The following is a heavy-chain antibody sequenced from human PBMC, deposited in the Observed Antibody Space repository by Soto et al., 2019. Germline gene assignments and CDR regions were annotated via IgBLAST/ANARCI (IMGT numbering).Heavy chain of an antibody. V-gene: IGHV3-7*01. Sequence: GGSLRLSCAASGFTFSRFWMSWVRQAPGKGLEWVANIKPDGSEKYYVASVKGRITISRDNAKNSLYLQMNSLRAEDTAVYYCAREGDYGDSDWGLDYWGQGTLVTVSS. D-gene: IGHD4-17*01. CDR3: AREGDYGDSDWGLDY. CDR1: GFTFSRFW. J-gene: IGHJ4*02. CDR2: IKPDGSEK.